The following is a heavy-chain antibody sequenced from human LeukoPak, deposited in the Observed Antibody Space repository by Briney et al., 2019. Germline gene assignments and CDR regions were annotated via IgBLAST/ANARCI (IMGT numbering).Heavy chain of an antibody. D-gene: IGHD1-14*01. CDR3: APDLRAADRSLAD. V-gene: IGHV3-23*01. CDR1: GFTFSNFA. Sequence: PWGSLTLSCAASGFTFSNFAMSWVRQAPGKGLEWVSLIIDSGGSTKYADSVRGRFIIARHRSRDTLYLQMSRLRAEPTALYHCAPDLRAADRSLADWGQGALATVSS. J-gene: IGHJ1*01. CDR2: IIDSGGST.